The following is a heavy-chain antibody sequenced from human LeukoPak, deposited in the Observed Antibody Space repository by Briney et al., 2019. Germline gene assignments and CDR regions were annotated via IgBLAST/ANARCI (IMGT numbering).Heavy chain of an antibody. Sequence: GGSLRLSCATSGFTFSAYGMHWVRQAPGKGLEWVAVIWYDGSNKYYADSVKGRFTISRDNSKNTLYLQMNSLRAEDTAVYYCARGLTMVRGVMVYYYGMDVWGQGTTVTVSS. CDR3: ARGLTMVRGVMVYYYGMDV. J-gene: IGHJ6*02. V-gene: IGHV3-33*01. CDR2: IWYDGSNK. CDR1: GFTFSAYG. D-gene: IGHD3-10*01.